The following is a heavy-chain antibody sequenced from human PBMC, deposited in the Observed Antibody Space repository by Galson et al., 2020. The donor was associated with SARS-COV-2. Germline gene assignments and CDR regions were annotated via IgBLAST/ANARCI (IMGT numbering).Heavy chain of an antibody. Sequence: GGSLRLSCAASGFTFSAYAMHWVRQPPGMELEWVTLISYDGANKFYADSVKGRFTISRDNSKNTLYLQMNSLRAEDTAVYYCARDETRSFDMWGQGTVVTVSS. V-gene: IGHV3-30*01. J-gene: IGHJ3*02. CDR3: ARDETRSFDM. CDR1: GFTFSAYA. CDR2: ISYDGANK.